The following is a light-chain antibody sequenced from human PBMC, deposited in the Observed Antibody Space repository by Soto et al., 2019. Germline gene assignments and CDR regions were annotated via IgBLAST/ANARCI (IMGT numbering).Light chain of an antibody. V-gene: IGKV3-15*01. J-gene: IGKJ1*01. Sequence: EIVMTQSPATLSVSPGERATLSCRASQSVSSNLAWYQQKPGQAPRLLIYGASTRATGIPARFSGRGSGTEFTLTISSLQSEDFATYYCQQANSFPRTFGQGTKVDIK. CDR2: GAS. CDR3: QQANSFPRT. CDR1: QSVSSN.